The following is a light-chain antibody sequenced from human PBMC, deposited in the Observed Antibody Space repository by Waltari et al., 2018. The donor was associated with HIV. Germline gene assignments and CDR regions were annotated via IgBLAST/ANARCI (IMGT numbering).Light chain of an antibody. J-gene: IGLJ3*02. CDR3: CSYTSSLTLM. Sequence: QSALTQPASVSGSPGQSITISCTGTSSDVGSYNLVSCYQQHPGKAPNLMMYEVTQRHSAVFNRFSGSKSDTAASLTISGRRAEDEADHYCCSYTSSLTLMFGGETKLTVL. CDR1: SSDVGSYNL. CDR2: EVT. V-gene: IGLV2-23*02.